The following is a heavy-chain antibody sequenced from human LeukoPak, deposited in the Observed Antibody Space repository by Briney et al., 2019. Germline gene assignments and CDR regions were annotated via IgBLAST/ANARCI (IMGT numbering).Heavy chain of an antibody. CDR1: GGSITSYF. V-gene: IGHV4-4*07. Sequence: PSETLSLTCTVSGGSITSYFWSWIWQPAGKGLEWIGRIYSSGSTNCNPSLKSRVTMSVDTSKNQFSLKLSSVTAADTAVYYCARMSYNSGSYSAWGRGTLVTVSS. CDR3: ARMSYNSGSYSA. J-gene: IGHJ5*02. CDR2: IYSSGST. D-gene: IGHD3-10*01.